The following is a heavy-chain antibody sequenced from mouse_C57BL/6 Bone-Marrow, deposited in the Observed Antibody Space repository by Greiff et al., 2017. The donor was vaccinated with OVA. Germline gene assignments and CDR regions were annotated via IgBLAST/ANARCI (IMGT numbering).Heavy chain of an antibody. CDR2: IDPENGDT. Sequence: VQLQQSGAELVRPGASVKLSCTASGFNIKDDYMHWVKQRPEQGLEWIGWIDPENGDTEYTSKFQGKATITADNSSNTAYLQLSSLTSEDTAVYYCTIYSNYEFEYWGQGTTLTVSS. CDR3: TIYSNYEFEY. D-gene: IGHD2-5*01. CDR1: GFNIKDDY. V-gene: IGHV14-4*01. J-gene: IGHJ2*01.